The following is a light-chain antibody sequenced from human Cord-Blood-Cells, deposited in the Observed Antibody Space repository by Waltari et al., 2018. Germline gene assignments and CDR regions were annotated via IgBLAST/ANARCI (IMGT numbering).Light chain of an antibody. J-gene: IGLJ2*01. CDR1: KLGDKY. CDR3: QAWDSSYVV. V-gene: IGLV3-1*01. CDR2: QDS. Sequence: SYELTQPPSVSVSPGQTASITCPGDKLGDKYACWYQQKPGQSPELVIYQDSKRPSGIRERFSGSNSGNTATLTISGTQAMDEADYYCQAWDSSYVVFGGGTKLTVL.